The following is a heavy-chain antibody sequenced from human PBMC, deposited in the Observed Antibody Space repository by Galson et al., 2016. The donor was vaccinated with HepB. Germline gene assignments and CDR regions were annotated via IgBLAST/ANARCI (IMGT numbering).Heavy chain of an antibody. D-gene: IGHD4-17*01. CDR3: ARDNGDPFDY. CDR1: GYKFTSYG. CDR2: ISGYNGNT. V-gene: IGHV1-18*01. Sequence: SVKVSCKASGYKFTSYGFSWVRQAPGQGLEWVGWISGYNGNTKIAEKFKGRVIMTTDTPTSTAYMELETLRFDDTAVYYCARDNGDPFDYWGQGTLVTVSS. J-gene: IGHJ4*02.